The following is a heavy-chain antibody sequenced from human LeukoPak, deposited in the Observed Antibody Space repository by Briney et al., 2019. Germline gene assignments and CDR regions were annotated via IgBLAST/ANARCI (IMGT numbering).Heavy chain of an antibody. CDR1: GYTFTNRY. Sequence: ASVKVSCKTSGYTFTNRYMHWVRQAPGQGLEWVGIINPSGGSTSYAQKFQGRITLTRDTSTSTVYMELSSLKFEDTALYYCARGHDIVIVPAVTMVGIVDYWGQGTLVTVSS. D-gene: IGHD2-2*01. V-gene: IGHV1-46*01. J-gene: IGHJ4*02. CDR3: ARGHDIVIVPAVTMVGIVDY. CDR2: INPSGGST.